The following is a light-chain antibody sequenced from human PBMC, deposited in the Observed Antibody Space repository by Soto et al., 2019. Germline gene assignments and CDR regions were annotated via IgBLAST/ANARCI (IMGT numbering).Light chain of an antibody. CDR2: DAS. V-gene: IGKV3-20*01. CDR3: QQFSSYPLT. CDR1: QSISSY. J-gene: IGKJ4*01. Sequence: TQSPSSLSASVGDRVAITCRASQSISSYLNWYQQKPGQAPRLLIYDASSRATGIPDRFSGGGSGTDFTLTISRLEPEDFAVYYCQQFSSYPLTFGGGTKVDIK.